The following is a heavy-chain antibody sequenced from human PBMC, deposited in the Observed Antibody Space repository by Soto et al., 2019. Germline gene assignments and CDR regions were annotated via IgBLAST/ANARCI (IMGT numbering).Heavy chain of an antibody. D-gene: IGHD6-19*01. J-gene: IGHJ4*02. CDR2: IYYSGST. CDR3: AKGGRQWLVTSDFNY. V-gene: IGHV4-39*01. Sequence: PSDRIYLTRTASSGSVKSSNYHWAWKRQPPGKGLEWIGSIYYSGSTYYNPSLKSRVTISVDTSKNQFSLKLTSVTATDTAVYYCAKGGRQWLVTSDFNYWGQGALVTVSS. CDR1: SGSVKSSNYH.